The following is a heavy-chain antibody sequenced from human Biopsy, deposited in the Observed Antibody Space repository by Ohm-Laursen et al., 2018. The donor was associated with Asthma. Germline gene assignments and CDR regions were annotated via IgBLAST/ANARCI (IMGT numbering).Heavy chain of an antibody. CDR2: ISFDGTNR. CDR3: AKEVFPGWELRRGPDS. J-gene: IGHJ5*01. D-gene: IGHD1-26*01. Sequence: SLRLSCSASGFRLSSYAMHWVRQAPGKGLDWVAVISFDGTNRNYTDSVKGRFTISRDNSRNTLHLEMNSLRAEDTAVYFCAKEVFPGWELRRGPDSWGQGTLVTVSS. V-gene: IGHV3-30*18. CDR1: GFRLSSYA.